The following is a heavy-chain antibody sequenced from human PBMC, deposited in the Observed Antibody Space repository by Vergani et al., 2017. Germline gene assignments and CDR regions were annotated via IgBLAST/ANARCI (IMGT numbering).Heavy chain of an antibody. Sequence: QVQLQQWGAGLLKPSETLSLTCAVYGGSFSGYYWSWICQPPGQGLEWIWEINHSGSTNYNPSLKSRVTISVDTSKTQFSLKLSSVTAADTAVYYCAREVTDCSGGSCYRNWFDPWGQGTLVTVSS. J-gene: IGHJ5*02. CDR2: INHSGST. D-gene: IGHD2-15*01. CDR1: GGSFSGYY. CDR3: AREVTDCSGGSCYRNWFDP. V-gene: IGHV4-34*01.